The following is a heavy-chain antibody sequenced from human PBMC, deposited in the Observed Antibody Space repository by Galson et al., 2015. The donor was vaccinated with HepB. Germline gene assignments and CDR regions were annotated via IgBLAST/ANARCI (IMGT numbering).Heavy chain of an antibody. D-gene: IGHD6-19*01. J-gene: IGHJ6*02. V-gene: IGHV1-69*13. CDR3: ARDRFREWLVPDYYYYYGMDV. CDR2: IIPIFGTA. CDR1: GGTFSSYA. Sequence: SVKVSCKASGGTFSSYAISWVRQAPGQGLEWMGGIIPIFGTANYAQKFQGRVTITADESTSTAYMELSSLRSEDTAVYYCARDRFREWLVPDYYYYYGMDVWGQGTTVTVSS.